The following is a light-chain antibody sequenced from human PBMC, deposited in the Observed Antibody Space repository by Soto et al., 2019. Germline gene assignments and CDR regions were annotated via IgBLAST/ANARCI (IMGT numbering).Light chain of an antibody. CDR1: QTISSW. J-gene: IGKJ5*01. V-gene: IGKV1-5*03. Sequence: DIQMTQSPSTLSGSVVDRVTITCRASQTISSWLAWYQQKPGKAPKLLIYKASTLKSGVPSRFSGSGYGTDFTLTISSPQPEDFATYYCQQANSFPITFGQGTRLEI. CDR2: KAS. CDR3: QQANSFPIT.